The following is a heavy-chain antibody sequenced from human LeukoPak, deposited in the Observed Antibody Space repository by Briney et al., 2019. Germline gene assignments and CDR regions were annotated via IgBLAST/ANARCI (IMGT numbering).Heavy chain of an antibody. J-gene: IGHJ3*02. V-gene: IGHV3-9*01. CDR2: ISWNSGSI. CDR3: ARVLAYCGSDCYADAFDI. D-gene: IGHD2-21*02. Sequence: GGSLRLSCAASGFTFDDYAMHWVRQAPGKGLEWVSGISWNSGSIGYADSVKGRFTISRDNAKNSLFLQMNSLRAEDTAVYYCARVLAYCGSDCYADAFDIWGQGTLVTVSS. CDR1: GFTFDDYA.